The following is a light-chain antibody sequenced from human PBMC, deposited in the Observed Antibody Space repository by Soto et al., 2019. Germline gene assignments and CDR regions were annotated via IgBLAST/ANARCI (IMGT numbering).Light chain of an antibody. CDR1: QSVAKF. J-gene: IGKJ3*01. Sequence: VVLTQSPGTLSLFPGERATLSCRASQSVAKFLAWYQQKPGQAPRLLIYGAATRATGIPDRFSGSGSGTDFVLTISRLEPEDSAIYYCQQFGTWSSFGPGTKIDIK. CDR3: QQFGTWSS. CDR2: GAA. V-gene: IGKV3-20*01.